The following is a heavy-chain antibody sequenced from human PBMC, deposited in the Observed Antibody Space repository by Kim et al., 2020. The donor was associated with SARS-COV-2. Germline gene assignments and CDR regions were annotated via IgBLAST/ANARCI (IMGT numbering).Heavy chain of an antibody. D-gene: IGHD3-22*01. J-gene: IGHJ3*02. CDR3: ARAYYYDSSGYYAPLDAFDI. Sequence: FTISRDNAKNSLYLQMNSLRAEDTAVYYCARAYYYDSSGYYAPLDAFDIWGQGTMVTVSS. V-gene: IGHV3-11*06.